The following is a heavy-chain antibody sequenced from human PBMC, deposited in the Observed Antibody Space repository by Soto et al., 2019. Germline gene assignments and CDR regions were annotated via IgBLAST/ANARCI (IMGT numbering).Heavy chain of an antibody. V-gene: IGHV4-34*01. J-gene: IGHJ6*03. CDR2: INDSGST. D-gene: IGHD2-2*01. Sequence: PSETLSLTCAVYGGSLSGYYWTWVRQPQGKGLEWIGEINDSGSTNYNPSLKSRVTISVDTSLNQFSLKLSSVTAADTAVYYCARGDIVVVPSSRGYYYYVDVWGKGTTVTVSS. CDR3: ARGDIVVVPSSRGYYYYVDV. CDR1: GGSLSGYY.